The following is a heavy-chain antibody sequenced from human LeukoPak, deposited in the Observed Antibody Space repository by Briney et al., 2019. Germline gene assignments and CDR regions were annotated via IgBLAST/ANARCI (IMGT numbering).Heavy chain of an antibody. V-gene: IGHV1-8*03. CDR2: MNPNSGNT. J-gene: IGHJ4*02. CDR3: ARGETVYGGAIIY. CDR1: GYTFTSYD. D-gene: IGHD3-16*02. Sequence: ASVKVSCKASGYTFTSYDINWVRQATGQGLEWMGWMNPNSGNTGYAQKFQGRVTITRNTSISTAYMELSRLRSDDTAAYYCARGETVYGGAIIYWGQGTLVTVSS.